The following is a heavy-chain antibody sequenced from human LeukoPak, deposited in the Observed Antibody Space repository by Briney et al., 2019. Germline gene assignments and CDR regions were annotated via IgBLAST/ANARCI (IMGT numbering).Heavy chain of an antibody. CDR1: GGSISSGSYY. Sequence: PSQTLSLTCTVSGGSISSGSYYWSWVRQPPEKGLEWIGFVFHTGSTHYSPSLKSRVTMSVDTSTDRFSLNMDSVTAADTATYYCASALFTSHFSYFYYLDVWGKGTTVTVSS. D-gene: IGHD2/OR15-2a*01. CDR3: ASALFTSHFSYFYYLDV. V-gene: IGHV4-31*03. CDR2: VFHTGST. J-gene: IGHJ6*03.